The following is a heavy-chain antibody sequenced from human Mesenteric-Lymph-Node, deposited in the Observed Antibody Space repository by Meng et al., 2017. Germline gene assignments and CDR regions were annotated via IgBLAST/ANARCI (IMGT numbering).Heavy chain of an antibody. CDR3: ARVGAYCGGDCYHPR. D-gene: IGHD2-21*02. CDR1: GGSLSSRNW. J-gene: IGHJ4*02. Sequence: QVQLQESGPGPGKPSGPLSLTCTVSGGSLSSRNWWSWVRQPPGKGLEWIGEIYHSGSTNYNPSLKSRVTISVDESKNQFSLRLSSVTAADTAVYYCARVGAYCGGDCYHPRWGQGTLVTVSS. CDR2: IYHSGST. V-gene: IGHV4-4*02.